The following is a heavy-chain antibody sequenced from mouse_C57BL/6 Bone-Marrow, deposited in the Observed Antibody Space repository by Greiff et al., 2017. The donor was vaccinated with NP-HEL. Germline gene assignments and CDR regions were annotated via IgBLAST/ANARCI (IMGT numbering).Heavy chain of an antibody. CDR1: GFTFSDYY. CDR3: ARRGPDYDY. V-gene: IGHV5-12*01. D-gene: IGHD3-3*01. CDR2: ISNGGGST. J-gene: IGHJ2*01. Sequence: EVKVEESGGGLVQPGGSLKLSCAASGFTFSDYYMYWVRQTPEKRLEWVAYISNGGGSTYYPDTVKGRFTISRDNAKNTLYLQMSRLKSEDTAMYYCARRGPDYDYWGQGTTLTVSS.